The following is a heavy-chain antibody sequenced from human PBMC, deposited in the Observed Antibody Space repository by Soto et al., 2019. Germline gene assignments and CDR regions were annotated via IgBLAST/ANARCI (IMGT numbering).Heavy chain of an antibody. CDR2: INSDGSST. J-gene: IGHJ4*02. D-gene: IGHD3-22*01. CDR3: AREPEYYYDSSGYPDY. V-gene: IGHV3-74*01. Sequence: PGGSLRLSCAASGFTFSSYWMNWVRQAPGKGLVWVSRINSDGSSTSYVDSVKGRFTISRDNAKNTLYLQMNSLRAEDTAVYYCAREPEYYYDSSGYPDYWGQGTLVTVSS. CDR1: GFTFSSYW.